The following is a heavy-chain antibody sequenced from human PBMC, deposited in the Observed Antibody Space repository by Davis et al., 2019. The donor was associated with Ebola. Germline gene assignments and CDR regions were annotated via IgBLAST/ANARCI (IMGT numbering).Heavy chain of an antibody. D-gene: IGHD3-10*01. CDR3: ARDPGGSGSYRLGMDV. V-gene: IGHV3-53*04. Sequence: PGGSLRLSCAASAFTATSNYMSWVRQAPGKGLEWVSVIYSGGSTYYADSVKGRFTISRHNSKNTLYLQMNSLRAEDTAVYYCARDPGGSGSYRLGMDVWGQGTTVTVSS. J-gene: IGHJ6*02. CDR1: AFTATSNY. CDR2: IYSGGST.